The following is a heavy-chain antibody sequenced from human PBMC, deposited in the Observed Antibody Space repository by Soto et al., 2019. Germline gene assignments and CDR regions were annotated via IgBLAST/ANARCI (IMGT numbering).Heavy chain of an antibody. V-gene: IGHV2-5*02. CDR1: GFSLSTSGVG. Sequence: QITLKESGPTLVKPTQTLTLTCTFSGFSLSTSGVGVGWIRQPPGKALEWLALIYWDDDKRYSPSLKSRLTITTDTSKNQVVLTMTNMDPVDTATYYCASLDPSALRFLEWLPRNWGQGTLVTVSS. D-gene: IGHD3-3*01. CDR2: IYWDDDK. CDR3: ASLDPSALRFLEWLPRN. J-gene: IGHJ4*02.